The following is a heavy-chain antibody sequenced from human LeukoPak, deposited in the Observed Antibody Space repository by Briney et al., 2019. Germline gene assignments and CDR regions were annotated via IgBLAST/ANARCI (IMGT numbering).Heavy chain of an antibody. CDR2: IYYSGST. V-gene: IGHV4-59*01. CDR1: GGSISSYY. Sequence: PSETLSLTCTVSGGSISSYYWSWIRQPPGKGLEWIGYIYYSGSTNYNPFLKSRVTISVDTSKNQFSLKLSSVTAADTAVYYCARLVAPWGQGTLVTVSS. D-gene: IGHD5-12*01. CDR3: ARLVAP. J-gene: IGHJ5*02.